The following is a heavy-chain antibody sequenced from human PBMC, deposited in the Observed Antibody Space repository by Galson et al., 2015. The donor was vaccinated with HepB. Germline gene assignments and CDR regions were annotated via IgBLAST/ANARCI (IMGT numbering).Heavy chain of an antibody. D-gene: IGHD3-10*01. CDR2: ISAYNGNT. Sequence: SVKVSCKASGYTFSSNGISWVRQAPGQGLEWMGWISAYNGNTNTAQKLQGRVTMTTDTSTSTAYMEMRSLRSDDTALYYCGRDLGYGAGSYQDYWGQGTLVTVSS. V-gene: IGHV1-18*01. CDR3: GRDLGYGAGSYQDY. J-gene: IGHJ4*02. CDR1: GYTFSSNG.